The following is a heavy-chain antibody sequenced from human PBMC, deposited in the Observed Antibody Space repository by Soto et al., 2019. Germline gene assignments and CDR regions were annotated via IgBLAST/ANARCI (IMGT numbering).Heavy chain of an antibody. V-gene: IGHV1-69*02. CDR2: IIPILGIA. J-gene: IGHJ4*02. CDR1: GGTFSSYT. Sequence: QVQLVQSGAEVKKPGSSVKVSCKASGGTFSSYTISWVRQAPGQGLEWMGRIIPILGIANYAQKFQGRVTITAHKSTGTAYMELSSLRSEDTAVYYCARTGGRWLQFPFDYWGQGTLVTVSS. D-gene: IGHD5-12*01. CDR3: ARTGGRWLQFPFDY.